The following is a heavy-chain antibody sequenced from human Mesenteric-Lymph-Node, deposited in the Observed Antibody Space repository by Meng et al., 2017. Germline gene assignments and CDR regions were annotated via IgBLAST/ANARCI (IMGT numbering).Heavy chain of an antibody. V-gene: IGHV1-18*01. CDR1: GYTFTSYG. Sequence: ASVKVSCKASGYTFTSYGISWVQQAPGQGLEWMGWISAYNGNTNYAQKLQGRVTMTTDTSTSTAYMELRSLRSDDTAVYYCAREFEYDEWELSFDYWGQGTLVTVSS. D-gene: IGHD1-26*01. CDR2: ISAYNGNT. CDR3: AREFEYDEWELSFDY. J-gene: IGHJ4*02.